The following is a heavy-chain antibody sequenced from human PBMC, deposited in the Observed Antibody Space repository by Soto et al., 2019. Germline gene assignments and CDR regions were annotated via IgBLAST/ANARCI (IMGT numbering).Heavy chain of an antibody. CDR1: GYTVTSYA. J-gene: IGHJ4*02. V-gene: IGHV1-3*01. Sequence: QVQLVQSGAEGQKPGASVKVSCKASGYTVTSYAMHCVRQAPGQRLEWMGRINAVNGTTKYSQKFQGRVTITRDTSASTAYMEMSSLRSEDTAVYYCARGPGGPDGRGDYCGQGTLVTVSS. CDR3: ARGPGGPDGRGDY. CDR2: INAVNGTT. D-gene: IGHD2-15*01.